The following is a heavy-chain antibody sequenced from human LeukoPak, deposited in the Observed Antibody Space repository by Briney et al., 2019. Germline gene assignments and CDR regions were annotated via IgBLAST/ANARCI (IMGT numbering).Heavy chain of an antibody. Sequence: SVKVSCKASGGTFSSYAISWVRQAPGQGLERMGRIIPILGIANYAQKFQGRVTITADKSTSTAYMELSSLRAEDTAVYYCARGYTAMALNNFDYWAQGTLVTVSS. V-gene: IGHV1-69*04. D-gene: IGHD5-18*01. CDR1: GGTFSSYA. CDR3: ARGYTAMALNNFDY. CDR2: IIPILGIA. J-gene: IGHJ4*02.